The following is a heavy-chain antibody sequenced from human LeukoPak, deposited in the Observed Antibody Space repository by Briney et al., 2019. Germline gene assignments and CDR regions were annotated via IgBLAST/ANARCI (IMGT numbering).Heavy chain of an antibody. Sequence: PGGSLRLSCAASRFTVSVYGMHWVRQAPGKGLEWVAFIRFDGGEKYYADSVKGRFTIPRDSSKDTLYLQMNSLRVEDTAMYYCAKDPKPDYTDIWGQGTMVTVSS. V-gene: IGHV3-30*02. CDR3: AKDPKPDYTDI. CDR1: RFTVSVYG. CDR2: IRFDGGEK. J-gene: IGHJ3*02. D-gene: IGHD4-11*01.